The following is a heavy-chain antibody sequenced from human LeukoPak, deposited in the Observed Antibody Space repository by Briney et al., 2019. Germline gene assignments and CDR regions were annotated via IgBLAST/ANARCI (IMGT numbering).Heavy chain of an antibody. CDR2: IIPILGIA. CDR3: ARVLGSSGYIDY. D-gene: IGHD3-22*01. CDR1: GGTFSSYA. J-gene: IGHJ4*02. Sequence: SVKVSCKASGGTFSSYAISWVRQAPGQGLEWMGRIIPILGIANYAQKFQGRVTITADKSTSTAYMELSSLRSEDTAVYYCARVLGSSGYIDYWGQGTLVTVSS. V-gene: IGHV1-69*04.